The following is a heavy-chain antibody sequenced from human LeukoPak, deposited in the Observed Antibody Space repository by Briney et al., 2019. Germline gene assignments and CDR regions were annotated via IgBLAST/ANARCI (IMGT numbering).Heavy chain of an antibody. V-gene: IGHV3-9*01. Sequence: GGSLRLSCAASGFTFDDYAMHWVRQARGKGLEWVSGFSWNSGSIVYADSVKGRFNISRDNAKHSLYLQMNSLRAEDTALYYCAGQVVVVAATDWFDPWGQGTLVTVSS. CDR2: FSWNSGSI. CDR3: AGQVVVVAATDWFDP. CDR1: GFTFDDYA. J-gene: IGHJ5*02. D-gene: IGHD2-15*01.